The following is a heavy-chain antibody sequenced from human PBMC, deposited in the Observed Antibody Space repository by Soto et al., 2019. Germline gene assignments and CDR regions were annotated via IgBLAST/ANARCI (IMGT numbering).Heavy chain of an antibody. CDR3: ARDLSYDYIWGSYREGAFDI. J-gene: IGHJ3*02. D-gene: IGHD3-16*02. CDR2: IYYSGST. CDR1: GGSISSYY. V-gene: IGHV4-59*01. Sequence: PSETLSHTCTVSGGSISSYYWSWIRQPPGKGLEWIGYIYYSGSTNYNPSLKSRVTISEDTSKNQFSLKLSSVTAADTAVYYCARDLSYDYIWGSYREGAFDIWGRGTMVTVSS.